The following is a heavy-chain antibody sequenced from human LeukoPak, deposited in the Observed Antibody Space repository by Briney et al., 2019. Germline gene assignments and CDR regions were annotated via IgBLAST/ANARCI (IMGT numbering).Heavy chain of an antibody. CDR2: IFYSGST. Sequence: SETLSLTCTVSGGSISNSTYYWGWIRQPPGKGLEWIGSIFYSGSTYYNPSLKSRVAISVDTSKNQFSLKLSSVTAADTAVYYCASCDSSDYFGLDYWGQGTLVTVSS. J-gene: IGHJ4*02. CDR1: GGSISNSTYY. CDR3: ASCDSSDYFGLDY. D-gene: IGHD6-25*01. V-gene: IGHV4-39*07.